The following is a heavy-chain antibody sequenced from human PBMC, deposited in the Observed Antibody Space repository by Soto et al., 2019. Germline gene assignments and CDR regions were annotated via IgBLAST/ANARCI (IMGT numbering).Heavy chain of an antibody. J-gene: IGHJ4*02. CDR3: ARGRDGYRRFDY. V-gene: IGHV4-59*01. CDR2: IYYSGST. D-gene: IGHD5-12*01. Sequence: QVQLQESGPGLVKPSETLSLTCTVSGGSISSYYWSWIRQPPGKGLEWIGYIYYSGSTNYNPSLKSRVTISVDTSKNQFSLKLSSVTAADTAVYYCARGRDGYRRFDYWGQGTLVTVSS. CDR1: GGSISSYY.